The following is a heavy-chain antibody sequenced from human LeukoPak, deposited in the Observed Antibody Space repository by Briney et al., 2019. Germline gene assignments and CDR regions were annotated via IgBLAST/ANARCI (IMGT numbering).Heavy chain of an antibody. V-gene: IGHV3-23*01. J-gene: IGHJ5*01. CDR3: ARVRGFSYGALYGWFDS. CDR1: GFTFSSYA. Sequence: GGSLRLSCAASGFTFSSYAMSWVRQGPGKGLEWVSTISGSAGGIYYAGSVKGRFTISRDNSNNTLYLQMNSLRAEDTAVYYCARVRGFSYGALYGWFDSWGQGALVTVSS. D-gene: IGHD5-18*01. CDR2: ISGSAGGI.